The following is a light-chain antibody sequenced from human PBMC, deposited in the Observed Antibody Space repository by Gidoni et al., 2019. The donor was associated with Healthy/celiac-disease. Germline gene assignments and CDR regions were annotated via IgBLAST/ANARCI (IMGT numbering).Light chain of an antibody. Sequence: QSVLTQQPSASGTPGQRVTIPCSGSSSNIGSNTVNWYQQLPGTAPKLLIYSNNQRPSGVPDRFSGSKSGTSGSLAISGLQSEDEADYYCAAWDDSLNGLVFGGGTKLTVL. V-gene: IGLV1-44*01. J-gene: IGLJ2*01. CDR1: SSNIGSNT. CDR2: SNN. CDR3: AAWDDSLNGLV.